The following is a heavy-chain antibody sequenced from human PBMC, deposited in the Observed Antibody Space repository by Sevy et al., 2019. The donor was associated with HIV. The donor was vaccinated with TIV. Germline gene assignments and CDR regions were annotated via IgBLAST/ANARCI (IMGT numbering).Heavy chain of an antibody. CDR1: GFTFSNYA. J-gene: IGHJ2*01. CDR2: ISYDGTKK. V-gene: IGHV3-30*18. D-gene: IGHD4-17*01. CDR3: AKRTDYGFSNWYFDL. Sequence: GSLRLSCEASGFTFSNYAMHWVRQAPGKGLDWVAIISYDGTKKYYADSVKGRFTISRDNSKSTLYLQMNSLRVDETAVYYCAKRTDYGFSNWYFDLWGRGTLVTVSS.